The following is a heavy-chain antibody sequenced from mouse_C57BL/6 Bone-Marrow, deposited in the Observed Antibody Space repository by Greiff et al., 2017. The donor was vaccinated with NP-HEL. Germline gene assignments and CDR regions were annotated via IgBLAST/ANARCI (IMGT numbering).Heavy chain of an antibody. CDR2: IYPGSGNT. V-gene: IGHV1-76*01. D-gene: IGHD1-1*01. Sequence: QFQLQQSGAELVRPGASVKLSCKASGYTFTDYYINWVKQRPGQGLEWIERIYPGSGNTYYNEKFKGKATLTAEKSSSTAYMQLSSLTSEDCAVYFCARGLLRSETPWIAYWGQGTLVTVSA. J-gene: IGHJ3*01. CDR1: GYTFTDYY. CDR3: ARGLLRSETPWIAY.